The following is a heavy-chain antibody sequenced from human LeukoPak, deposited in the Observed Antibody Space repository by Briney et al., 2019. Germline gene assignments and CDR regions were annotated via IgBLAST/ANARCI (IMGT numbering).Heavy chain of an antibody. CDR1: GYSLSSGYY. CDR2: TYHSGST. CDR3: ARTYYDILTGYYPGFDP. V-gene: IGHV4-38-2*02. D-gene: IGHD3-9*01. J-gene: IGHJ5*02. Sequence: SETLSLTCTVSGYSLSSGYYWGWIRQPPGKGLEWIGSTYHSGSTNYNPSLKSRVTISVDTSKNQFSLKLSSVTAADTAVYYCARTYYDILTGYYPGFDPWGQGTLVTVSS.